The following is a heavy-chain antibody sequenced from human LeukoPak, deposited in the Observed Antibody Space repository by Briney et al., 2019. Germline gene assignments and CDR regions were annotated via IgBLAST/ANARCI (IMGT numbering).Heavy chain of an antibody. CDR2: ISAYNGNT. Sequence: ASVKVSCKASGYTFTNYGISWVRQAPGQGLEWMGWISAYNGNTNYAQKPQGRVTMTTDTSTSTAYMELRSLRFDDTAVYHCARDWGSGIDYWGQGTLVTVSS. J-gene: IGHJ4*02. CDR3: ARDWGSGIDY. V-gene: IGHV1-18*01. CDR1: GYTFTNYG. D-gene: IGHD3-16*01.